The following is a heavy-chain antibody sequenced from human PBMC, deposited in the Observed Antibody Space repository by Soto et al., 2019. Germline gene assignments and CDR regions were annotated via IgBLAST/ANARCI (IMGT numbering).Heavy chain of an antibody. Sequence: WTWIRQSPGKGLEWIGYIHYTGSIMYNPSFKSRLTMAVDTTKNQFSLQRTSVTAADTAVYFCAREDDGGDRDYYGLDVWGQGTTVTVSS. CDR3: AREDDGGDRDYYGLDV. D-gene: IGHD2-21*02. CDR2: IHYTGSI. V-gene: IGHV4-30-4*08. J-gene: IGHJ6*02.